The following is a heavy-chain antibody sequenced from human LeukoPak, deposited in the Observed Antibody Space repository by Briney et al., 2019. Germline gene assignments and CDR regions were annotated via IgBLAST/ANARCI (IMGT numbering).Heavy chain of an antibody. CDR1: GFTFSSYW. CDR3: ARVAERYDILTGYNDQPQDY. V-gene: IGHV3-74*01. Sequence: TGGSLRLSCAASGFTFSSYWMHWVRQAPGKGLVWVSRINSDGSTTHYADSVKGRFTISRDNAKNTLYLQMNSLRAEDTAVYYGARVAERYDILTGYNDQPQDYWGQGTLVTVSS. CDR2: INSDGSTT. J-gene: IGHJ4*02. D-gene: IGHD3-9*01.